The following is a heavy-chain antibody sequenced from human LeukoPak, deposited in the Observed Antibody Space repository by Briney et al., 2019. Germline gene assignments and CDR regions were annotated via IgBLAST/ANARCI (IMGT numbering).Heavy chain of an antibody. D-gene: IGHD3-10*01. J-gene: IGHJ4*02. V-gene: IGHV3-30*02. CDR1: GFIFSTYG. Sequence: PGGSLRLSCAASGFIFSTYGMHWVRQSPGEGLEWVAFIRYDGTNQYYVDSVKGRFTISRDNAKSTVYLQMISLRPEDTAVYYCAKDVSDGDYFDFWGQGILVAVSS. CDR2: IRYDGTNQ. CDR3: AKDVSDGDYFDF.